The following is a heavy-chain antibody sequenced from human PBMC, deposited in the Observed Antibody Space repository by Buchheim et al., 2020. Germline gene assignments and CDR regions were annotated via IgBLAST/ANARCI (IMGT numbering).Heavy chain of an antibody. D-gene: IGHD5-12*01. CDR2: ISYSGST. CDR1: GGSINSYY. J-gene: IGHJ4*02. V-gene: IGHV4-59*01. Sequence: QVQLQESGPGLVKPSETLSLTCTVSGGSINSYYWSWIRQPPGRGLEWIGYISYSGSTTYSPSLKSRVTISVEPSKNQFSLKVSSVTAADTAVYYCARGYSGFALDYWGQGTL. CDR3: ARGYSGFALDY.